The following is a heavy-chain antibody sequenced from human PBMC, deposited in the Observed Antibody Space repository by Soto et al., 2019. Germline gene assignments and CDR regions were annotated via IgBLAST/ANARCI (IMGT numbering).Heavy chain of an antibody. CDR3: ASNGITGTNWFDP. J-gene: IGHJ5*02. CDR1: GGTFSSYT. CDR2: IIPILGIA. V-gene: IGHV1-69*02. Sequence: ASVKVSCKASGGTFSSYTISWVRQAPGQGLEWMGRIIPILGIANYAQKFQGRVTITADKSTSTAYMELSSLRSEDTDVYYCASNGITGTNWFDPWGQGTLVTVSS. D-gene: IGHD1-7*01.